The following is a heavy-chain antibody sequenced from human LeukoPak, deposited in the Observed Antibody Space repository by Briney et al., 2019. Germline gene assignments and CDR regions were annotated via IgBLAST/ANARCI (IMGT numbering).Heavy chain of an antibody. CDR1: GYTFTSYG. J-gene: IGHJ4*02. D-gene: IGHD5-12*01. V-gene: IGHV1-18*04. CDR3: ARAKRGYSGYDFTEVIDY. CDR2: ISAYNGNT. Sequence: ASVKVSCKASGYTFTSYGISWVRQAPGQGLEWMGWISAYNGNTNYAQKLQGRVTMTTDTSTSTAYMEPRSLRSDDTAVYYCARAKRGYSGYDFTEVIDYWGQGTLVTVSS.